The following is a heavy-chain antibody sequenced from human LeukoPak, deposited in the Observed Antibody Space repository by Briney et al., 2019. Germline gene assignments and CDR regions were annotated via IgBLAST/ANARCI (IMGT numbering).Heavy chain of an antibody. D-gene: IGHD1-20*01. CDR3: ARGITGPTRGSQDYFDY. J-gene: IGHJ4*02. CDR2: MNPNSGNT. Sequence: GASVKVSCKASGYTFTSYDINWVRQATGQGLEWMGWMNPNSGNTGYAQKFQGRATMTRTPSLTTPYMELSSLRSADTPVYSCARGITGPTRGSQDYFDYWGQGPLVTVSS. V-gene: IGHV1-8*01. CDR1: GYTFTSYD.